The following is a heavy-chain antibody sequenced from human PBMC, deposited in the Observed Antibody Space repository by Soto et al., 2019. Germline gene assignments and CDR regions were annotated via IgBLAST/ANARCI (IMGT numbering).Heavy chain of an antibody. V-gene: IGHV1-2*02. CDR3: ARDPPYYDFWSGYPHYYYGMDV. D-gene: IGHD3-3*01. J-gene: IGHJ6*02. CDR1: GYTFTGYY. CDR2: INPNSGGT. Sequence: QVQLVQSGAEVKKPGASVKVSCKASGYTFTGYYIHWVRQAPGQGLEWMGWINPNSGGTNYAQKFQGRVTMTRDTSISTAYMELSRLRSDDTAVYYCARDPPYYDFWSGYPHYYYGMDVWGQGTTVTVSS.